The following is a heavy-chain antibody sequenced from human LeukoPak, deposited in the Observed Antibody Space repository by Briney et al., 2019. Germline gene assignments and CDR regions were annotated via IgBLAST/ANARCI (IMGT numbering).Heavy chain of an antibody. D-gene: IGHD6-25*01. J-gene: IGHJ6*03. CDR3: ARFAAGGSYYYYMDV. Sequence: GGSLRLSCAASGFTFSDYYMNWVRQAPGKGLEWVSSISLSSGYIYYADSVKGRFTISRDNAKSSLSLQMNSLSAEDTAVYYCARFAAGGSYYYYMDVWGKGTTVTVSS. CDR1: GFTFSDYY. CDR2: ISLSSGYI. V-gene: IGHV3-21*01.